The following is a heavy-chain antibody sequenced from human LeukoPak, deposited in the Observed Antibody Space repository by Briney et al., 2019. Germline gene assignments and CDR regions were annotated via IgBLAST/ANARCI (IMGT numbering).Heavy chain of an antibody. CDR2: ISAYNGHT. V-gene: IGHV1-18*01. Sequence: ASVKDSCKASGYTLTNYGISWVRQAPGQGLEWMGWISAYNGHTNYAQKLQGRVTMTTDTSTSTAYMELRSLRSDDTAVYYCARRALGYCSGGSCYSNWFDPWGQGTLVTVSS. D-gene: IGHD2-15*01. J-gene: IGHJ5*02. CDR3: ARRALGYCSGGSCYSNWFDP. CDR1: GYTLTNYG.